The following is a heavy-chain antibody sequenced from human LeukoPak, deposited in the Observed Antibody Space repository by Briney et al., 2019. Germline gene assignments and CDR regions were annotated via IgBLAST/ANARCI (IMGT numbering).Heavy chain of an antibody. CDR2: INHSGGT. J-gene: IGHJ4*02. CDR1: GGSFSGYY. CDR3: ARDRSPAPGRDFGRGHFDY. D-gene: IGHD3-3*01. V-gene: IGHV4-34*01. Sequence: PSETLSLTCAVYGGSFSGYYWSWIRQPPGKGLEWIGKINHSGGTNYNPSLKSRVTISVDTSKNQFSLKLSSVTAADTAVYYCARDRSPAPGRDFGRGHFDYWGQGTLVTVSS.